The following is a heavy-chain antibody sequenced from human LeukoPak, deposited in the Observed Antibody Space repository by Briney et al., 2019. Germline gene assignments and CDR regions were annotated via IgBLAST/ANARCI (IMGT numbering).Heavy chain of an antibody. CDR2: INHSGST. CDR3: ARALPRGYFQH. D-gene: IGHD2-15*01. J-gene: IGHJ1*01. V-gene: IGHV4-34*01. CDR1: GGSFSGYY. Sequence: PSETLSLTCAVYGGSFSGYYWSWIRQPPGKGLEWIGEINHSGSTNYNPSLKSRVTISVDTSKDQFSLKLSSVTAADTAVYYCARALPRGYFQHWGQGTLVTVSS.